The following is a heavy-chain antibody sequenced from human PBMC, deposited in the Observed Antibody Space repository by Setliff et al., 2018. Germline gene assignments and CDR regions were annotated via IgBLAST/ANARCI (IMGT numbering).Heavy chain of an antibody. J-gene: IGHJ5*02. CDR3: ARGVCTNGVCYENWFDP. V-gene: IGHV1-2*04. CDR1: GYTFTGCY. Sequence: ASVKVSCKASGYTFTGCYMHWVRQAPGQGLEWMGWINPNSGGTNYAQKFQGWVTMTRDTSISTAYMELSRLRSDDTAVYYCARGVCTNGVCYENWFDPWGQGTLVTV. CDR2: INPNSGGT. D-gene: IGHD2-8*01.